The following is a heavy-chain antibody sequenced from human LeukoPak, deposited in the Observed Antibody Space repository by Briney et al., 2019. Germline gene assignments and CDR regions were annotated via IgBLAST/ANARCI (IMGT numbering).Heavy chain of an antibody. CDR1: GGSISSYY. D-gene: IGHD6-19*01. Sequence: SETLSLTCTVSGGSISSYYWSWIRQPPGKGLEWLGYIYYSGSTNYNPSLKSRVTISVDTSKNQFSLKLSSVTAAGTAVYYCARGGSSGWLPGFDYWGQGTLVTVSS. V-gene: IGHV4-59*01. J-gene: IGHJ4*02. CDR3: ARGGSSGWLPGFDY. CDR2: IYYSGST.